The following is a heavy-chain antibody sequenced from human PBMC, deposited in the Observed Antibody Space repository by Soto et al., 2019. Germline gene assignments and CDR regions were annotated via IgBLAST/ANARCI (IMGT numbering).Heavy chain of an antibody. J-gene: IGHJ6*02. V-gene: IGHV4-31*03. CDR1: GGSISSGGYY. CDR2: IYYSGST. Sequence: PSETLSLTCTVSGGSISSGGYYWSWIRQHPGKGLEWIGYIYYSGSTYYNPSLKSRVTISVDTSKNQFSLKLSSVTAADTAVYYCARVDSRNYYGMDVWGQGTTVTVSS. CDR3: ARVDSRNYYGMDV.